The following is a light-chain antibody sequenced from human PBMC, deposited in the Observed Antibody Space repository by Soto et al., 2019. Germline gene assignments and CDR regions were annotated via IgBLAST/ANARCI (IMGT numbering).Light chain of an antibody. CDR3: QQYDDLPIT. V-gene: IGKV3-20*01. CDR2: GVS. CDR1: QRLSASD. Sequence: EIVLTQSPGTLSLSPGQRATLSCRASQRLSASDIAWYQQKPGQAPKFLIYGVSSRATGIPDRFSGRGSGTDFTFTISSLQPEDVATYYCQQYDDLPITFGQGTRLEIK. J-gene: IGKJ5*01.